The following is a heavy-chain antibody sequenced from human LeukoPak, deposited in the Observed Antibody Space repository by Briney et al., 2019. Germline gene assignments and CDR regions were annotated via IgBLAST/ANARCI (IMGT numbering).Heavy chain of an antibody. CDR2: IYYSGST. V-gene: IGHV4-39*07. Sequence: SETLSLTCTVSGGSISSSSYYWGWIRQPPGKGLEWIGSIYYSGSTYYNPSLKSRVTISVDTSKNQFSLKLSSVTAADTAVYYCARYGSAGRVRNWFDPWGQGTLVTVSS. CDR3: ARYGSAGRVRNWFDP. J-gene: IGHJ5*02. CDR1: GGSISSSSYY. D-gene: IGHD6-13*01.